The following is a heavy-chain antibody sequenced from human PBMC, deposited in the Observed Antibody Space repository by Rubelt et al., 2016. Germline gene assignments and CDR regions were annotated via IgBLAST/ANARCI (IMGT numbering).Heavy chain of an antibody. Sequence: EVQLVQSGPEVKKPGESLKISCKGSGYSFTTYWIGWVRQMPGKGLEWMGIIYPGDSDNGNSPPSKGQVTISADKSISTAYRQWSSLKASDTAMYYCARLERFFGPFDPWGQGSLVTVSS. CDR3: ARLERFFGPFDP. CDR2: IYPGDSDN. V-gene: IGHV5-51*01. J-gene: IGHJ5*02. CDR1: GYSFTTYW. D-gene: IGHD1-1*01.